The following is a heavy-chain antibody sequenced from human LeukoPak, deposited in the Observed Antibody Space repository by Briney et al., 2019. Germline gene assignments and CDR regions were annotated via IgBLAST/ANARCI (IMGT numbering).Heavy chain of an antibody. Sequence: PGGSLRLSCAASGFTFSDYYMSWIRQAPGKGLEWVSYISSSGSTIYYADSVKGRFTISRDNAKNSLYPQMNSLRAEDTAVYYCASSTRTIANWFDPWGQGTLVTVSS. J-gene: IGHJ5*02. CDR1: GFTFSDYY. CDR2: ISSSGSTI. D-gene: IGHD2-2*01. V-gene: IGHV3-11*01. CDR3: ASSTRTIANWFDP.